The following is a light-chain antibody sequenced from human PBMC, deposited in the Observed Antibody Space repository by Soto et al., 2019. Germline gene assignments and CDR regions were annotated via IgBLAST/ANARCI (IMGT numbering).Light chain of an antibody. CDR2: DAY. V-gene: IGKV3-11*01. J-gene: IGKJ5*01. CDR3: QQYGGSPRIT. Sequence: DIVLTQSPATLSVSAGDSATLSCRGSQSVSSYLLWYQQKPCQTPRLLIYDAYNRATGIPARFSGSGSETDFTLTISSLEPEDVAIYYCQQYGGSPRITFGQGTRLEIK. CDR1: QSVSSY.